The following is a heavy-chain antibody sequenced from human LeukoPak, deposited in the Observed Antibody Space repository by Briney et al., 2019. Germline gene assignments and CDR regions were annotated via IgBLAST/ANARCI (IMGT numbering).Heavy chain of an antibody. J-gene: IGHJ5*02. CDR1: GGSISSGGYS. CDR2: IYHSGST. CDR3: ARDRITIFGVVRNWFDP. D-gene: IGHD3-3*01. V-gene: IGHV4-30-2*01. Sequence: SQTLSLTCAVSGGSISSGGYSWSWIRQPPGKGLEWIGYIYHSGSTYYNPSLKSRVTISVDTSKNQFSLKLSSVTAADTAVYYCARDRITIFGVVRNWFDPWGQGTLVTVSS.